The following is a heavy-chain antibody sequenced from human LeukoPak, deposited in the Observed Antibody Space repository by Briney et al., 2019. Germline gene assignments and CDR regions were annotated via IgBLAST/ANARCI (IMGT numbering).Heavy chain of an antibody. V-gene: IGHV4-38-2*02. CDR2: IYHSGST. CDR3: ARDRRSAVTTGDWFDP. CDR1: GYSISSGYY. J-gene: IGHJ5*02. D-gene: IGHD4-17*01. Sequence: PSETLSLTCTVSGYSISSGYYWGWIRQPPGKGLEWIGSIYHSGSTYYNPSLKSRVTISVDTSKNQFSLKLSSVTAADTAVYYCARDRRSAVTTGDWFDPWGQGTQVTVSS.